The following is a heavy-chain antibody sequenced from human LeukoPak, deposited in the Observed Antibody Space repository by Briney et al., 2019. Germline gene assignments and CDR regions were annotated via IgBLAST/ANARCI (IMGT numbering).Heavy chain of an antibody. CDR1: GGTFISYA. V-gene: IGHV1-69*05. J-gene: IGHJ4*02. CDR2: IIPIFGTA. CDR3: ARDRLYYGSGSYDY. D-gene: IGHD3-10*01. Sequence: SVKVSCKASGGTFISYAISWVRQAPGQGLEWMGRIIPIFGTANYAQKFQGRVTITTDESTSTAYMELSSLRSEDTAVYYCARDRLYYGSGSYDYWGQGTLVTVSS.